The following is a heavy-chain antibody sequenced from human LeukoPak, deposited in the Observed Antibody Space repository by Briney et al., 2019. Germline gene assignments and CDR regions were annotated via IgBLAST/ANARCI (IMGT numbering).Heavy chain of an antibody. J-gene: IGHJ5*02. V-gene: IGHV4-34*01. CDR3: ARVPRYVWGSYRPTNWFDP. Sequence: PSETLSLTCAVYGGSFSGYYWSWIRQPPGKGLEWIGEINHSGSTNYNPSLKSRVTISVDTSKNQFSLKLSSVTAADTAVYYRARVPRYVWGSYRPTNWFDPWGQGTLVTVSS. D-gene: IGHD3-16*02. CDR1: GGSFSGYY. CDR2: INHSGST.